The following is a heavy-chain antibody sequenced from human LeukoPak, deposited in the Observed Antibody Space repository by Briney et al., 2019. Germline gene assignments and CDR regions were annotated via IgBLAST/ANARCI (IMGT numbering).Heavy chain of an antibody. CDR1: GRSIISSSEH. Sequence: SETLSLTCTVSGRSIISSSEHWRWIRQPPGKGLEWIGTIYYSGSTSYNPSLKSRVTISVDTSKDQFSLKLTSVTAAYPAVYYCARPIADARYYFDYWGQGTLVTVSS. V-gene: IGHV4-39*01. J-gene: IGHJ4*02. D-gene: IGHD6-13*01. CDR3: ARPIADARYYFDY. CDR2: IYYSGST.